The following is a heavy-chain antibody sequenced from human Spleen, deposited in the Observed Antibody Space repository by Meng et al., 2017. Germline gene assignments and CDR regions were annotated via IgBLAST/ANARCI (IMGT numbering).Heavy chain of an antibody. Sequence: GESLKISCTASGFTFGDYAMSWFRQAPGKGLEWVGFIRSKAYGGTTEYAAPVTGRFTISRDDSKSTLYLQLSGLTTDDTGVYYCTWDDKAVSDYWGQGTLVTVSS. V-gene: IGHV3-49*03. CDR2: IRSKAYGGTT. CDR1: GFTFGDYA. D-gene: IGHD3-9*01. J-gene: IGHJ4*02. CDR3: TWDDKAVSDY.